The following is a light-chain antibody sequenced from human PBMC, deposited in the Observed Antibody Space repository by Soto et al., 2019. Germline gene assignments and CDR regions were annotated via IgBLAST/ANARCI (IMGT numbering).Light chain of an antibody. CDR3: AAWDDSLSGVV. Sequence: QLVLTQPPSASVTPGQRVTVSCSGSSSNIGRNYVYWYQQFPGMAPKLLIFRNNQRPSGVPDRFSGSKSGTSASLAISGLRSEDEADYHCAAWDDSLSGVVFGGGTKLTVL. CDR1: SSNIGRNY. V-gene: IGLV1-47*01. CDR2: RNN. J-gene: IGLJ3*02.